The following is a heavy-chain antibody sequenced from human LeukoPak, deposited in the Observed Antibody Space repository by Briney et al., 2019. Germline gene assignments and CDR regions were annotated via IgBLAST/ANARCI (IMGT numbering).Heavy chain of an antibody. J-gene: IGHJ4*02. CDR3: ARAHYCADIGGNGSKPGYIDY. V-gene: IGHV4-61*03. D-gene: IGHD4-23*01. Sequence: SETLSLTCSVSGGDITTSIRSIGSYYWTWLRQPPGNGLEWISYIYDSGSANYNPSLKSRVTISVDMPKNHFTLMLTSVTAADTASDYCARAHYCADIGGNGSKPGYIDYWGQGTPVTVSS. CDR1: GGDITTSIRSIGSYY. CDR2: IYDSGSA.